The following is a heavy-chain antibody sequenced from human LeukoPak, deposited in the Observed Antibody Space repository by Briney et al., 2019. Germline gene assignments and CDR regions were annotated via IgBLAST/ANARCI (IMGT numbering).Heavy chain of an antibody. J-gene: IGHJ4*02. D-gene: IGHD3-22*01. CDR2: IYPGDSDT. V-gene: IGHV5-51*01. Sequence: ESLKISCKGSGYRFTTYWIGWVRQMPGKGLEWMGIIYPGDSDTRYSPSFEGQVIISADESISTAYLQWSSLKASDTAMYYCASAPGYYDSGGYYYDYFDYWGQGTLVTVFS. CDR1: GYRFTTYW. CDR3: ASAPGYYDSGGYYYDYFDY.